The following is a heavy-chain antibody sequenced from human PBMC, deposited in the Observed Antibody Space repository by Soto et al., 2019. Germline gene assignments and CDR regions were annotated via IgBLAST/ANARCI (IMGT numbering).Heavy chain of an antibody. J-gene: IGHJ5*02. V-gene: IGHV3-30*18. CDR3: AKDLSPTYGSDNWFDP. Sequence: PGGSLRLSCAASGFTFSSYGMHWVRQAPGKGLEWVAVISYDGSNKYYADSVKGRFTISRDNSKNTLYLQMNSLRAEDTAVYYCAKDLSPTYGSDNWFDPWGQGTLVTVSS. CDR2: ISYDGSNK. D-gene: IGHD3-10*01. CDR1: GFTFSSYG.